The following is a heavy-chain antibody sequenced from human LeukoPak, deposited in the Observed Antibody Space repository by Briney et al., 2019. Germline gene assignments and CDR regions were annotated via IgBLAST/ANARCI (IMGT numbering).Heavy chain of an antibody. D-gene: IGHD4-11*01. J-gene: IGHJ4*02. CDR1: GGSISSYY. V-gene: IGHV4-59*01. CDR2: IYYSGST. Sequence: SETLSLTCTVSGGSISSYYWSWIRQPPGKGLEWIGYIYYSGSTNYNPSLKSRVTISVDTSKNQFSLKLSSVTAADTAVYYCARGNPTVTVFDYWGQGTLVTVSS. CDR3: ARGNPTVTVFDY.